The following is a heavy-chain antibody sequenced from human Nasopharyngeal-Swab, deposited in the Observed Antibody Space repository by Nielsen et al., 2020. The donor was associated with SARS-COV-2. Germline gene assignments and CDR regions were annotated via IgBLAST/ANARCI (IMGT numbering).Heavy chain of an antibody. CDR2: IYYSGST. J-gene: IGHJ5*02. CDR1: GGSISSYY. CDR3: ARAYCGGDCYSPYNWFDP. V-gene: IGHV4-59*12. D-gene: IGHD2-21*01. Sequence: SETLSLTCTVSGGSISSYYWSWIRQPPGKGLEWIGYIYYSGSTNYNPSLKSRVTISVDTSKNQFSLKLSSVTAADTAVYYCARAYCGGDCYSPYNWFDPWGQGTLVTVSS.